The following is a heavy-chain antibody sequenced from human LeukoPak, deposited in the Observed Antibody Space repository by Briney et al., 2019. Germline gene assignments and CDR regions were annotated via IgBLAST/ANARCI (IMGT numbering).Heavy chain of an antibody. CDR2: IYYSGST. CDR3: GRLFYDFWSGHYYYYMDV. D-gene: IGHD3-3*01. CDR1: GGSIRSTSYY. V-gene: IGHV4-39*01. J-gene: IGHJ6*03. Sequence: SETLSLTCTVSGGSIRSTSYYWGWIREPPGKGLEWIGSIYYSGSTYYNPSLKSRVTISVDTSKNQFSLKLSSVNAADTAVYYCGRLFYDFWSGHYYYYMDVWGKGTTVTVSS.